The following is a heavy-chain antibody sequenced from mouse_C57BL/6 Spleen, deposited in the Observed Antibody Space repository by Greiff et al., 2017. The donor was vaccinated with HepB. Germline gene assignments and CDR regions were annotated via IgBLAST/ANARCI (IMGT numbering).Heavy chain of an antibody. Sequence: VQLQQSVAELVRPGASVKLSCTASGFNIKNTYMPWVKQRPEQGLEWIGRIDPANGNTKYAPKFQGKATITADTSSNTAYLQLSSLTSEDTAIYYCARIYYGSSYFDYWGQGTTLTVSS. CDR3: ARIYYGSSYFDY. CDR2: IDPANGNT. D-gene: IGHD1-1*01. CDR1: GFNIKNTY. J-gene: IGHJ2*01. V-gene: IGHV14-3*01.